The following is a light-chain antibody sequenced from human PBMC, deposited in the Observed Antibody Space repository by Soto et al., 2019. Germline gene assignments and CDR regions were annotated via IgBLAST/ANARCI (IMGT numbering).Light chain of an antibody. J-gene: IGLJ2*01. CDR3: CSYAGSYVV. CDR2: KNS. Sequence: QSVLTQPPSASGTPGQRVTFSCSGSSANIGRHTVNWYQQVPGTAPRLLMYKNSQRPPGVPDRFSGSKSGNTASLTISGLQAEDEADYYCCSYAGSYVVFGGGTKLTVL. CDR1: SANIGRHT. V-gene: IGLV1-44*01.